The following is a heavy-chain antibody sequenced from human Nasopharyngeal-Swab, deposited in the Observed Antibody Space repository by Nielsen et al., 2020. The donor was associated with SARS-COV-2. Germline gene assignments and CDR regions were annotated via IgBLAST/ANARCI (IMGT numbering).Heavy chain of an antibody. D-gene: IGHD5-12*01. CDR3: ARDGATIYGMDV. CDR2: ISSSSSYI. CDR1: GFTFSSYS. J-gene: IGHJ6*02. Sequence: GESLKISCAASGFTFSSYSMNWVRQAPGKGLEWVSSISSSSSYIYYADSVKGRFTISRDNAKNPLYLQMNSLRAEDTAVYYCARDGATIYGMDVWGQGTTVTVSS. V-gene: IGHV3-21*01.